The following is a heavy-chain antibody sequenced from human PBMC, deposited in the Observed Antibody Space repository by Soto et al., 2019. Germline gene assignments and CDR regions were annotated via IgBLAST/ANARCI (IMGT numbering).Heavy chain of an antibody. CDR3: ARLAQTVAGIGY. D-gene: IGHD6-19*01. V-gene: IGHV1-69*13. J-gene: IGHJ4*02. Sequence: SVKVSCKDSGGTFSSYAIRWVRQAPGQGLEWMGGIIPIFGTANYAQKLQGRVTITADESTSTAYMELSSLRSEDTAVYYCARLAQTVAGIGYWGQGTLVTVSS. CDR2: IIPIFGTA. CDR1: GGTFSSYA.